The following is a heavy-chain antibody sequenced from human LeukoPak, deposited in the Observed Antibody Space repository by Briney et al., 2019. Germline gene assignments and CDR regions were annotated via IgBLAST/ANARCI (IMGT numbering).Heavy chain of an antibody. D-gene: IGHD6-6*01. Sequence: SVKVSCKASGGTFSSYAISWVRQAPGQGLEWMGRIIPIFGTANYARKFQGRVTITTDESTSTAYMELSSLRSEDTAVYYCARDISSSSPLDYWGQGTLVTVSS. V-gene: IGHV1-69*05. CDR2: IIPIFGTA. J-gene: IGHJ4*02. CDR1: GGTFSSYA. CDR3: ARDISSSSPLDY.